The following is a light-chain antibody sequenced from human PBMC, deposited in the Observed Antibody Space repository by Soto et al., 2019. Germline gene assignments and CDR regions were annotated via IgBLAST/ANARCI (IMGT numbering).Light chain of an antibody. J-gene: IGKJ1*01. CDR2: AAS. CDR3: LQDYDFPWT. CDR1: QGIRND. V-gene: IGKV1-6*01. Sequence: AIQMTQSPSSLSASVGDRVIITCRASQGIRNDLGWFQQKPGKAPKLLIYAASRLQSGVPSRFSGSGSGTDFTLTINSLPPEDFATYYCLQDYDFPWTFGHGTKVEIK.